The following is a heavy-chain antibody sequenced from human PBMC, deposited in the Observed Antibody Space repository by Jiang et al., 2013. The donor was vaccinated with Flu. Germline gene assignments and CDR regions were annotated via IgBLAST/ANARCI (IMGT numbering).Heavy chain of an antibody. J-gene: IGHJ6*02. V-gene: IGHV1-69*01. Sequence: SGAEVKKPGSSVKVSCKASGGTFSSYAISWVRQAPGQGLEWMGGIIPIFGTANYAQKFQGRVTITADESTSTAYMELSSLRSEDTAVYYCASRPPYSSGWLPSQIYYYYGMDVWGQGTTVTVSS. CDR1: GGTFSSYA. D-gene: IGHD6-19*01. CDR3: ASRPPYSSGWLPSQIYYYYGMDV. CDR2: IIPIFGTA.